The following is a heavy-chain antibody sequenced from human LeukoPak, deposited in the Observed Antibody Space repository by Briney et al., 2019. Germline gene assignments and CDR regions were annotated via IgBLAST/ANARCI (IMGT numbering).Heavy chain of an antibody. CDR2: INPSGGRT. CDR1: GYTFTNYY. V-gene: IGHV1-46*01. CDR3: ARESDYYDSRRRFDY. D-gene: IGHD3-22*01. J-gene: IGHJ4*02. Sequence: GASVKVSCKPSGYTFTNYYMHWVRQAPGQGLEWMGMINPSGGRTSYAQKFQGRVTMTRDTSTSTVYMEMSSLRSEDTAVYYCARESDYYDSRRRFDYWGQGTLVTVSS.